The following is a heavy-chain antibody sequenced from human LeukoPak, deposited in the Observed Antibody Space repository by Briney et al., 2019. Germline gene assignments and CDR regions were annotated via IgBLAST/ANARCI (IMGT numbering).Heavy chain of an antibody. D-gene: IGHD6-19*01. V-gene: IGHV1-69*06. Sequence: ASVKVSCKASGGTFSSYAISWVRQAPGQGLEWMGGIIPIFGTANYAQKFQGRVTITADKSTSTAYMELSSLRSGDTAVYYCARERQYSSGWYVDYWGQGTLVTVSS. J-gene: IGHJ4*02. CDR3: ARERQYSSGWYVDY. CDR1: GGTFSSYA. CDR2: IIPIFGTA.